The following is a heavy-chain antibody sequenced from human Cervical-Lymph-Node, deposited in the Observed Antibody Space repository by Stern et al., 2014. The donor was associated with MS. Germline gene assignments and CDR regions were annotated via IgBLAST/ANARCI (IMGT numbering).Heavy chain of an antibody. Sequence: EVQLVQSGGGLVQPGGSLRLSCAASGFTFTNYYMSWVRQAPGKGLEWVANINQEGSEKNYVDSVKGRFTISRDNAKKSLYLQMNSLRAEDTAVYYCARDSGDCNGCAFDIWGQGKMVTASS. CDR1: GFTFTNYY. CDR3: ARDSGDCNGCAFDI. J-gene: IGHJ3*02. CDR2: INQEGSEK. D-gene: IGHD2-21*02. V-gene: IGHV3-7*01.